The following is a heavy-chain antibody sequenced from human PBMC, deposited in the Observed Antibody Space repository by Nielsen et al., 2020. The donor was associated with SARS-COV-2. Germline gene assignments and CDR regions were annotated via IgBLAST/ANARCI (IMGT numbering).Heavy chain of an antibody. CDR2: FYDRRGT. Sequence: GESLKISCALSGFDVISNYMTWVRQAPGKGLEWVSVFYDRRGTYYADSVKGRFTISRDNSKNTLYLQMNSLRAEDTAIYYCAKTVHYYDPLRVWYLDYWGQGTLVTVSS. V-gene: IGHV3-53*01. J-gene: IGHJ4*02. CDR3: AKTVHYYDPLRVWYLDY. CDR1: GFDVISNY. D-gene: IGHD3-22*01.